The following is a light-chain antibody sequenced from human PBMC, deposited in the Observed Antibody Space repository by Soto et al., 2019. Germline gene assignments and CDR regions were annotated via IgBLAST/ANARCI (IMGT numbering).Light chain of an antibody. J-gene: IGLJ3*02. V-gene: IGLV1-44*01. CDR2: SNN. CDR3: AAWYNSLSGWV. CDR1: SSNIGSTS. Sequence: QSVLTQPPSASGTPGQRVTISCYGSSSNIGSTSVYWYQQLPGTAPKLLIDSNNRRTSGVPDLLSGSKSGTSASLAISGLQSDDESDYYCAAWYNSLSGWVFGGGTTVTVL.